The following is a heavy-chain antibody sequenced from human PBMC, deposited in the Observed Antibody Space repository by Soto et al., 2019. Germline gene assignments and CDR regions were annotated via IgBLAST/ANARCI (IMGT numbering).Heavy chain of an antibody. CDR2: ISYDGSNK. CDR3: ARAEAYTKAGLVLGFDY. Sequence: HPGGSLRLSCAASGFTFSSYAMHWVRQAPGKGLEWVAVISYDGSNKYYADSVKGRFTISRDNSKNTLYLQMNSLRAEDTAVYYCARAEAYTKAGLVLGFDYWGQGTLVTVSS. CDR1: GFTFSSYA. D-gene: IGHD2-2*02. J-gene: IGHJ4*02. V-gene: IGHV3-30-3*01.